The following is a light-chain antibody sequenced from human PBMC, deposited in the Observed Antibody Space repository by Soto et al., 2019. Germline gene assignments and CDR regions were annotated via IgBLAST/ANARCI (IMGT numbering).Light chain of an antibody. Sequence: IVITHSPAILSVSRCKRATLSCRASQSVGNNLAWYQQKPGQAPRLLIYDASSRATGIPARFSGSGSGTDFTLTISSVEPEDFAVYYCQQRSNWITFGQGTRLEIK. CDR1: QSVGNN. J-gene: IGKJ5*01. CDR3: QQRSNWIT. V-gene: IGKV3-11*01. CDR2: DAS.